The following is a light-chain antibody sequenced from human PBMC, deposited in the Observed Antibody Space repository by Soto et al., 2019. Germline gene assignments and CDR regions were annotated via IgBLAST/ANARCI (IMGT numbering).Light chain of an antibody. J-gene: IGLJ1*01. CDR3: SSYAGSSNV. Sequence: QSALTQPPSASGSPGQSVAIPCTGTSSDVGGYNYVSWYQQHPGKAPKLMIYEVNKRPSGVPDRFSGSKSGNTAPLTVSGLQAEDEADYYCSSYAGSSNVFGTGTKVTVL. V-gene: IGLV2-8*01. CDR2: EVN. CDR1: SSDVGGYNY.